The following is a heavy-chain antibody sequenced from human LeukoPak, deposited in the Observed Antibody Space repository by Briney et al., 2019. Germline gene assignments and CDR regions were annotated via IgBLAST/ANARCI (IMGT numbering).Heavy chain of an antibody. CDR1: GGSISSYY. CDR2: IHISGTT. J-gene: IGHJ1*01. D-gene: IGHD2/OR15-2a*01. Sequence: SETLSLTCTVSGGSISSYYWSWVRQPAGQGLEWFGRIHISGTTYYNPSLKSRFTMSIDTSKNQFSLKLSSVTAADTAVYYCATYSITGAWAEYFLHWGQGTLVTVSS. V-gene: IGHV4-4*07. CDR3: ATYSITGAWAEYFLH.